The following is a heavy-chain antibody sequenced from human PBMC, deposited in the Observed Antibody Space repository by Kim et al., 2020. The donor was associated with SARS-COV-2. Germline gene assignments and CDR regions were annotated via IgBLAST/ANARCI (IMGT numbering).Heavy chain of an antibody. Sequence: GGSLRLSCAASGFTFSSYSMNWVRQAPGKGLEWVSYISSSSSTIYYADSVKGRFTISRDNAKNSLYLQMNSLRDEDTAVYYCARPSYYYGSGSSHGYYYYGMDVWGQGTTVTVSS. CDR2: ISSSSSTI. V-gene: IGHV3-48*02. CDR1: GFTFSSYS. D-gene: IGHD3-10*01. CDR3: ARPSYYYGSGSSHGYYYYGMDV. J-gene: IGHJ6*02.